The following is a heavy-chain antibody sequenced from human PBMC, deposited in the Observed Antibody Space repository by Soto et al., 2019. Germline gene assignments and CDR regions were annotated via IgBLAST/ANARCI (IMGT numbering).Heavy chain of an antibody. CDR3: AHIVITYGGVVGDDAFDV. CDR2: VYWDNDR. Sequence: SAPTLMNPTQTLAITCTFSGFSLATKREGVGWIRQSPGKALEWLAVVYWDNDRRYSPSLTTRLTVTKDSSKNQVALTMTNMDSVDTGTFYCAHIVITYGGVVGDDAFDVWGQGTVVTVSS. V-gene: IGHV2-5*02. J-gene: IGHJ3*01. D-gene: IGHD3-16*02. CDR1: GFSLATKREG.